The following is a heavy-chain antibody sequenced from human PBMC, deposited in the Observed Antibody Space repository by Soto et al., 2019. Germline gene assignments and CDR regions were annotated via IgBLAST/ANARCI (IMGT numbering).Heavy chain of an antibody. CDR2: IIPVVGTT. CDR1: GYTFTTNS. CDR3: ARGLVYANTDFDY. D-gene: IGHD3-16*01. J-gene: IGHJ4*02. V-gene: IGHV1-69*06. Sequence: QVQLVQSGAEVKKPGSSVKVSCKASGYTFTTNSLNWVRQAPGQGLEWMGGIIPVVGTTKYAQKYQDRITINGDNSTNTAYMELSSLRSDDTAVYYWARGLVYANTDFDYWGQGTPVTVSS.